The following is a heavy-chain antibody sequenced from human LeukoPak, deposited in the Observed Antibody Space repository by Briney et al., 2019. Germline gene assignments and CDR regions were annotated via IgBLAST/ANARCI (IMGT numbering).Heavy chain of an antibody. CDR2: VDTSGST. CDR3: ARGLGGASYYMDV. CDR1: SGFFSTFY. D-gene: IGHD3-16*01. V-gene: IGHV4-4*07. J-gene: IGHJ6*03. Sequence: SETLSLTYSVSSGFFSTFYWTWVRQSAWKGLEWIGRVDTSGSTHYNPSLKGRATMSLDTSKNQFSLRLTSVTVADTAVYYCARGLGGASYYMDVWGRGTTVTVSS.